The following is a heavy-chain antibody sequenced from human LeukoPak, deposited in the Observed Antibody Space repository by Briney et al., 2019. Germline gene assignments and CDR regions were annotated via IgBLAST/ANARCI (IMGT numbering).Heavy chain of an antibody. Sequence: GGSLRLSCAASGFTFSSYAMSWVRQAPGKGLEWVSGISGSGGSTYYADSVKGRFTISRDNAKNSLYLQMNSLRAEDTAVYYCAREYSSSSGDYYYGMDVWGQGTTVTVSS. CDR1: GFTFSSYA. D-gene: IGHD6-6*01. CDR2: ISGSGGST. J-gene: IGHJ6*02. V-gene: IGHV3-23*01. CDR3: AREYSSSSGDYYYGMDV.